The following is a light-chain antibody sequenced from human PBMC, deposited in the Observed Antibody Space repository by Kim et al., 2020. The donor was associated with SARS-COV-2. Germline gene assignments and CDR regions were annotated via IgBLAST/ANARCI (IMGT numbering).Light chain of an antibody. V-gene: IGLV2-14*04. CDR3: SSHTTSSTYV. CDR2: DVS. J-gene: IGLJ1*01. Sequence: HSIPFACTGTCRDVGYYNSVSWYQQHPGKAPKLIIYDVSERASGVSNRFSGSQSGNTASLTISGLRAEDEAGYYCSSHTTSSTYVFGSGTKVTVL. CDR1: CRDVGYYNS.